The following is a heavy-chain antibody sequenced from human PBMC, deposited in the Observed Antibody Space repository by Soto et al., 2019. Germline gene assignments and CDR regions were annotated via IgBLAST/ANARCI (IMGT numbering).Heavy chain of an antibody. CDR3: ARGKGYGSGSYYPFDY. J-gene: IGHJ4*02. V-gene: IGHV3-21*01. D-gene: IGHD3-10*01. CDR1: GFTFSSYS. Sequence: EVQLVESGGGLVKPGGSLRLSCAASGFTFSSYSMNWVRQAPGKGLEWVSSISSSSSYIYYADSVKGRFTISRDNAKNSLYLQMTSLRAEDKAVYYCARGKGYGSGSYYPFDYWGQGTLVTVSS. CDR2: ISSSSSYI.